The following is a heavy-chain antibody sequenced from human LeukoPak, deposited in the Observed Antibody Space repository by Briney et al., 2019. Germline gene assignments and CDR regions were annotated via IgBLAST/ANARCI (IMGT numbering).Heavy chain of an antibody. D-gene: IGHD2-15*01. Sequence: SGGSLRLSCAASGFTFSSYSMNWVRQAPGKGLEWVSSISSSSSYIYYADSVKGRFTISRDNAKNSLYLQMNSLRAEDTAVYYCARATSEEYCSGGSCYSDYYYYMDVWGKGTTVTVSS. CDR3: ARATSEEYCSGGSCYSDYYYYMDV. V-gene: IGHV3-21*01. CDR1: GFTFSSYS. J-gene: IGHJ6*03. CDR2: ISSSSSYI.